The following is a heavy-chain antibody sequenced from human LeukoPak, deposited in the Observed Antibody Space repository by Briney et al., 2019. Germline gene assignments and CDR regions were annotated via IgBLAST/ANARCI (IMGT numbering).Heavy chain of an antibody. V-gene: IGHV1-69*06. J-gene: IGHJ6*03. Sequence: SVKVSCKASGGTFSSYAISWVRQAPGQGLEWMGGIIPIFGTANYAQKFQGRVTITADKSTSTAYMELSSLRSEDTAVYYCATRAAERSYYYYMDVWGKGTTVTVSS. CDR1: GGTFSSYA. D-gene: IGHD1-26*01. CDR2: IIPIFGTA. CDR3: ATRAAERSYYYYMDV.